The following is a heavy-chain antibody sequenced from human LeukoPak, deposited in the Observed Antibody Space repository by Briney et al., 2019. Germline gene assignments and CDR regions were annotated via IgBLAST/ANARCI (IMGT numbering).Heavy chain of an antibody. J-gene: IGHJ6*03. CDR3: ARDGHYDFWSGSPYYYYYYMDV. V-gene: IGHV3-23*01. D-gene: IGHD3-3*01. Sequence: PGGSLRLSCAASGITFIKYSMTWVRQAPGKGLEWVSAITGSGAFTDYADSVKGRFTISRDNSKNTLYLQMNSLRAEDTAVYYCARDGHYDFWSGSPYYYYYYMDVWGKGTTVTVSS. CDR2: ITGSGAFT. CDR1: GITFIKYS.